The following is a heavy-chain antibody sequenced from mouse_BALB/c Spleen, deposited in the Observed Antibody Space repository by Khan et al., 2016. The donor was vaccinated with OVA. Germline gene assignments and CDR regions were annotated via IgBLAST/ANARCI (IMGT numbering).Heavy chain of an antibody. J-gene: IGHJ4*01. CDR2: ISNLAYSI. Sequence: EVNLVESGGGLVQPGGSRKLSCAASGFIFSDYGMAWVRQAPGKGPEWVAFISNLAYSIYYADTVTGRFTISRENAKNTLYLEMSSLRSEDTAMYYCARSWAMDYWGQGTSVTVSS. CDR1: GFIFSDYG. V-gene: IGHV5-15*02. CDR3: ARSWAMDY.